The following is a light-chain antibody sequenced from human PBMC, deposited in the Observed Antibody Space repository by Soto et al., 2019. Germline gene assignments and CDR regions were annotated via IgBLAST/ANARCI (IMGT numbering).Light chain of an antibody. J-gene: IGKJ4*01. CDR3: LQDSNYPLT. CDR2: LAS. Sequence: ATPLTQSPSSLSASVGDMVNISCRASQAIRNAIGWYQQKPGRAPSLLIYLASYLQTGVPRRFRGSGSGTDFTLTISSLQPEDFCTYYCLQDSNYPLTFGAGTRVDFK. V-gene: IGKV1-6*02. CDR1: QAIRNA.